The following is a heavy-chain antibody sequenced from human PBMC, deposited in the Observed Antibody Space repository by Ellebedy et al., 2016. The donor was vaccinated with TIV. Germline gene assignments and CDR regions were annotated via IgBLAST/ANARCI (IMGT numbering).Heavy chain of an antibody. V-gene: IGHV3-23*01. CDR3: AKASGSSGNTNYYFDY. Sequence: GESLKISCAASGFTFSSYAMSWVRQAPGKGLEWVSSISGSGSHTYYADSVKGRFTISRDNSKNTLYVQMNSLRAEDTAVYYCAKASGSSGNTNYYFDYWGQGTLVTVSS. CDR2: ISGSGSHT. J-gene: IGHJ4*02. D-gene: IGHD3-22*01. CDR1: GFTFSSYA.